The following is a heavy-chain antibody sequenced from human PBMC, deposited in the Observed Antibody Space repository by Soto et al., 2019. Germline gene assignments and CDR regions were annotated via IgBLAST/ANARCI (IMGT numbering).Heavy chain of an antibody. Sequence: QVQLVESGGGVVQPGRSLRLSCAASGFTFSTYGMHWVRQAPGKGLEWVAVISYDGSNKYYADSVKGRFTISRDTSKNTLYLQMNSLRAEDTAVYYCAKDPLGGWLQFSFDYWGQGTLVTVSS. V-gene: IGHV3-30*18. CDR2: ISYDGSNK. D-gene: IGHD5-12*01. J-gene: IGHJ4*02. CDR3: AKDPLGGWLQFSFDY. CDR1: GFTFSTYG.